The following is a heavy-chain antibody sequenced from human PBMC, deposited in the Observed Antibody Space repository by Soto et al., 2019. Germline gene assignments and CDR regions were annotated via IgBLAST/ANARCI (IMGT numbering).Heavy chain of an antibody. D-gene: IGHD2-21*02. CDR3: VKGHVTLTPGNGMDV. CDR2: ISSNGGST. Sequence: GGSLRLSCSASGFTFSSYAMHWVRQAPGKGLEYVSAISSNGGSTYYADSVKGRFTISRDNSKNTLYLQMSSLRAEDTAVYYCVKGHVTLTPGNGMDVWGQGTTVTVSS. V-gene: IGHV3-64D*08. J-gene: IGHJ6*02. CDR1: GFTFSSYA.